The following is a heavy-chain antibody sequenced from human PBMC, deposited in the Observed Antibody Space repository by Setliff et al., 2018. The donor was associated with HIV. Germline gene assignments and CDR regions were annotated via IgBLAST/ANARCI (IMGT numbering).Heavy chain of an antibody. V-gene: IGHV4-34*01. J-gene: IGHJ4*02. D-gene: IGHD3-22*01. CDR2: IYQTGNT. Sequence: SETLSLTCAVYGGSFSGYYWGWIRQPPGKGLEWVGAIYQTGNTYYSPSLRSRVTVSMDMSRNQFSMKLNSATAADTAVYYCARQAWHYDRDGYFIDYWGQGMLVTVSS. CDR3: ARQAWHYDRDGYFIDY. CDR1: GGSFSGYY.